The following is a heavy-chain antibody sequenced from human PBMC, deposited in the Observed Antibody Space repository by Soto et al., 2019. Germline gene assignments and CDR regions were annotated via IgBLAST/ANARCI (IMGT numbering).Heavy chain of an antibody. CDR1: GFTFSSYS. J-gene: IGHJ4*02. V-gene: IGHV3-21*01. Sequence: PGGSRLSCAASGFTFSSYSMNWVRQAPGKGLEWVSSISSSSSYIYYADSVKGRFTISRDNAKNSLYLQMNSLRAEDTAVYYCARDQPGYSYGYGLGYWGQGTLVTVSS. CDR2: ISSSSSYI. CDR3: ARDQPGYSYGYGLGY. D-gene: IGHD5-18*01.